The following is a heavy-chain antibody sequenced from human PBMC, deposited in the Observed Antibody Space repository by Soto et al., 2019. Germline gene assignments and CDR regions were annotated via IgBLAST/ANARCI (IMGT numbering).Heavy chain of an antibody. J-gene: IGHJ4*02. CDR2: INAGNGNT. Sequence: ASVKVSCKASGYTFTSYAMHWVRQAPGQRLEWMGWINAGNGNTKYSQKFQGRVTITRDTSASTAYMELSSLRSEDTAVYYCARGRGYCSGGSCFGYWGQGTLVTVSS. V-gene: IGHV1-3*01. CDR3: ARGRGYCSGGSCFGY. CDR1: GYTFTSYA. D-gene: IGHD2-15*01.